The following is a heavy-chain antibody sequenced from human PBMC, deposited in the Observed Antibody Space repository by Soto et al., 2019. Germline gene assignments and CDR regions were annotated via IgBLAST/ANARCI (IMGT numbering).Heavy chain of an antibody. J-gene: IGHJ6*03. D-gene: IGHD3-10*01. CDR2: IKSKTDGGTT. CDR1: GFTFSNAW. Sequence: GGSLRLSCAASGFTFSNAWMSWVRQAPGKGLEWVGRIKSKTDGGTTDYAAPVKGRFTISRDDSKNTLYLQMNSLKTEDTAVYYCLRGVINVWYYYYYMDVWGKGTTVTVSS. V-gene: IGHV3-15*01. CDR3: LRGVINVWYYYYYMDV.